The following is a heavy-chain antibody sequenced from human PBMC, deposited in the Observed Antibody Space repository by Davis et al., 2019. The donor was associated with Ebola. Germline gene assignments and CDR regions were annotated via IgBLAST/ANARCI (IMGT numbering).Heavy chain of an antibody. Sequence: ASVKVSCKASGYTFTSYGISWVRQAPGQGLEWMGWISAYNGNTNYAQKFQGRVTITRDTSASTAYMELSSLRSEDTAVYYCARGTVGWELGLDYWGQGTLVTVSS. V-gene: IGHV1-18*04. J-gene: IGHJ4*02. CDR2: ISAYNGNT. CDR3: ARGTVGWELGLDY. D-gene: IGHD1-26*01. CDR1: GYTFTSYG.